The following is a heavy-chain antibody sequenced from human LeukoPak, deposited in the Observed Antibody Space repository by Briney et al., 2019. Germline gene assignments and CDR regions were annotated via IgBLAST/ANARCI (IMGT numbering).Heavy chain of an antibody. D-gene: IGHD2-15*01. V-gene: IGHV1-18*01. CDR1: GYTFTSYG. CDR3: ARDLPGAQVVAAIDYFDY. CDR2: TCAYDGNT. Sequence: ASVKVSCKASGYTFTSYGISWVRQAPVQGLEWMGWTCAYDGNTNYAQKLQGRVTMTTDTSTSTAYMELRSLRSDDTAVYYCARDLPGAQVVAAIDYFDYWGQGTLVTVSS. J-gene: IGHJ4*02.